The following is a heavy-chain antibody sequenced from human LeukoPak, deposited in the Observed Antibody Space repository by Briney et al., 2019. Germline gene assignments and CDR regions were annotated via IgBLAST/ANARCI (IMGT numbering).Heavy chain of an antibody. V-gene: IGHV4-4*02. CDR3: ATSHRIVGAAAFDY. J-gene: IGHJ4*02. CDR1: GGSISSSNW. Sequence: SETLSLTCAVSGGSISSSNWWSWVRQPPGKGLEWIGEIYHSGSTNYNPSLKSRVTISVDKSKNQFSLKLSSVTAADTAVYYCATSHRIVGAAAFDYWGQGTLVTVSS. D-gene: IGHD1-26*01. CDR2: IYHSGST.